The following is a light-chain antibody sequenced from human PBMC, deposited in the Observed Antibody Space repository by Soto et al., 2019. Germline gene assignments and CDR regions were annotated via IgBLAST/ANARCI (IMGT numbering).Light chain of an antibody. CDR2: GAS. Sequence: EIVLTQSPGTLSLSPGERASLSCRASQSVSSRYLGWYQQKPGQAPRLLISGASYRAAGIPDRFSGGGSGTDFTLTISRLEPEDFAVYYCKQYKEWPPFTFGQGTRLDIK. V-gene: IGKV3-20*01. CDR3: KQYKEWPPFT. J-gene: IGKJ5*01. CDR1: QSVSSRY.